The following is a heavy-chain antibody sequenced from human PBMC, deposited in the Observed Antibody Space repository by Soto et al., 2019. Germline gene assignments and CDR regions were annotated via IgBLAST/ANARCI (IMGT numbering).Heavy chain of an antibody. D-gene: IGHD2-21*01. CDR3: ARDISVGGPYLGMDV. CDR1: RETFNIQG. Sequence: SLDLLCGVWRETFNIQGMLGAPHARGKGLEWVAVIWSDGTNTSYADSVKGRFTISTDNSKNTLYLQMNSLRAEDTAVYYCARDISVGGPYLGMDVWGQGTTVTVYS. J-gene: IGHJ6*02. V-gene: IGHV3-33*01. CDR2: IWSDGTNT.